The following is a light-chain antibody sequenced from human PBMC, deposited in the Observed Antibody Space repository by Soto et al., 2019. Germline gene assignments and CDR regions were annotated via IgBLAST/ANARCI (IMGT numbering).Light chain of an antibody. CDR1: QSVNDNY. CDR2: GAS. CDR3: QQDAASPRT. J-gene: IGKJ1*01. V-gene: IGKV3-20*01. Sequence: EIVLTQSPGTLSLSPRERATLSCRASQSVNDNYLAWYQHKPGQAPRLLIYGASSRAPGIPDRFSGSGSGTAFTLTISRLEPDDFAIYYCQQDAASPRTFGQGTQVEVK.